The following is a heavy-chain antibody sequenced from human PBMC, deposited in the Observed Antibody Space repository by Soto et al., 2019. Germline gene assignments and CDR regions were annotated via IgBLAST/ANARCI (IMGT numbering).Heavy chain of an antibody. CDR1: GFTFSSYA. Sequence: QVQLVESGGGVVQPGRSLRLSCAASGFTFSSYAMHWVRQAPGKGLEWVAVISYDGSNKYYADSVKGRFTISRDNSKNTRYLQMNSLRAEDTAVYYCARPLWRDDYNWGYFDLWCRGTLVTVSS. J-gene: IGHJ2*01. D-gene: IGHD4-4*01. CDR3: ARPLWRDDYNWGYFDL. CDR2: ISYDGSNK. V-gene: IGHV3-30-3*01.